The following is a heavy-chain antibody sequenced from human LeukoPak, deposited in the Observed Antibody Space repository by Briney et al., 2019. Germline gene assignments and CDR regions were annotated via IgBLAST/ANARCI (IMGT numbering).Heavy chain of an antibody. CDR1: GFSFITAA. Sequence: PGGSLRLSCAASGFSFITAAMTWVRQAPGKGLEWVSLIGSSGGSTYYADSVKGRFTISRDNFNHTLSLQMSSLRVEDTAIYYCVKDIQLSTWGLGTMVTVSS. V-gene: IGHV3-23*01. J-gene: IGHJ3*01. CDR3: VKDIQLST. D-gene: IGHD5-24*01. CDR2: IGSSGGST.